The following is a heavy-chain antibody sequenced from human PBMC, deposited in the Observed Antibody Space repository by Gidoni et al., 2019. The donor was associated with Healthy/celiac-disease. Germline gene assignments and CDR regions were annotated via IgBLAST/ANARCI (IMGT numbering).Heavy chain of an antibody. Sequence: EVQLVESGGGLVKPGGSLRLSCAASVFPFRSYSMNWVRQAPGKGLGWVSSISSSSSYIYYADSVKGRFTISRDNAKNSLYLQMNSLRAEDTAVYYCARERYSGYDGNAFDIWGQGTMVTVSS. J-gene: IGHJ3*02. V-gene: IGHV3-21*01. CDR1: VFPFRSYS. CDR3: ARERYSGYDGNAFDI. D-gene: IGHD5-12*01. CDR2: ISSSSSYI.